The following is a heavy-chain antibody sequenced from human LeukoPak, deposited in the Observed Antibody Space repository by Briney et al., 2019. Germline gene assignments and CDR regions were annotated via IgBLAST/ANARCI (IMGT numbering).Heavy chain of an antibody. J-gene: IGHJ4*02. CDR2: IYYSGST. CDR3: ASQYGVVVAANFDY. Sequence: PSETLSLTCTVSGGSISSSIYYWGWIRQPPGKGLEWIGSIYYSGSTYYNPSLKSRVTISVDTSKNQFSLKLSSVTAADTAVYYCASQYGVVVAANFDYWGQGTLVTVSS. D-gene: IGHD2-15*01. CDR1: GGSISSSIYY. V-gene: IGHV4-39*01.